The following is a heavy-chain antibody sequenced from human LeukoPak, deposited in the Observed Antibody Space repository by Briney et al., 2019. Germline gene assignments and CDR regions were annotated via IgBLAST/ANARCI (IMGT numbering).Heavy chain of an antibody. CDR1: GGSISSTNW. J-gene: IGHJ4*02. D-gene: IGHD3-10*01. Sequence: SGTLSLTCAVSGGSISSTNWWSWVRQPPGKGLEWIGEIYHSGSTNYNPSLKSRVTISADKSKNQSSLKLTYVTAADTAVYYCARDRMGVRAFDYWGQGTLVTVSS. CDR2: IYHSGST. V-gene: IGHV4-4*02. CDR3: ARDRMGVRAFDY.